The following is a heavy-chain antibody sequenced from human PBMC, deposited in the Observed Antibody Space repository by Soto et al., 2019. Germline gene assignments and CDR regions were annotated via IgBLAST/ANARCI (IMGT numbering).Heavy chain of an antibody. CDR1: GYTFTSYY. Sequence: QVQLVQSGAEVKKPGASVKVSCKASGYTFTSYYMHWVRQAPGQGLEWMGIINPSGGSTSYAQKFQGRGTMTRDTSTSTVYMELSSLRSEDTAVYYCARVKGIYSSSSYYYYYGMDVWGQGTTVTVSS. J-gene: IGHJ6*02. CDR2: INPSGGST. D-gene: IGHD6-6*01. CDR3: ARVKGIYSSSSYYYYYGMDV. V-gene: IGHV1-46*01.